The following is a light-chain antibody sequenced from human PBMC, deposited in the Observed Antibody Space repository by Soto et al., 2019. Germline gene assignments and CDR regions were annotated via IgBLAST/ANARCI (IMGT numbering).Light chain of an antibody. J-gene: IGKJ2*01. Sequence: EIVMMQSPAILSVSPGERATLSCRASQSVSSNLAWYQQKPGQAPRLLIYGASTRATGIPARFSGSGSGTEFTLTISSLQSEDFAVYYCQQYNIWPPYTFGQGTKLEIK. CDR2: GAS. CDR3: QQYNIWPPYT. V-gene: IGKV3-15*01. CDR1: QSVSSN.